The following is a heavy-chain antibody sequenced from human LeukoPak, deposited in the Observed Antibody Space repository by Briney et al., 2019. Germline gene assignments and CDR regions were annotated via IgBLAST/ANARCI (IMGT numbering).Heavy chain of an antibody. V-gene: IGHV2-70*01. CDR2: IDWDDDK. Sequence: SGPTLANPTQTLTLTCTFSGFSLSTSGMCVSWIRQPPGKALEWLALIDWDDDKYYSTSLKTRLTISKGTSKNQVVLTMTNMDPVDTATYYCARVRGVTDPFDPWGQGTLVTVSS. CDR3: ARVRGVTDPFDP. J-gene: IGHJ5*02. CDR1: GFSLSTSGMC. D-gene: IGHD3-10*01.